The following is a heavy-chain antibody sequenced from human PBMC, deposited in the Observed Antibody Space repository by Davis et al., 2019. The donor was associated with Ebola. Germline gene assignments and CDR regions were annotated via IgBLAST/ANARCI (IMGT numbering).Heavy chain of an antibody. CDR2: ISAHNGNI. J-gene: IGHJ4*02. Sequence: ASVKVSCKASGYPFTTYGFSWVRQAPGQGLEWIGWISAHNGNINYARKLQGRVTMTRDTSTSTVYMELSSLRSEDTAVYYCARGFTMGNYWGQGTLVTVSS. D-gene: IGHD3-10*01. CDR1: GYPFTTYG. CDR3: ARGFTMGNY. V-gene: IGHV1-18*04.